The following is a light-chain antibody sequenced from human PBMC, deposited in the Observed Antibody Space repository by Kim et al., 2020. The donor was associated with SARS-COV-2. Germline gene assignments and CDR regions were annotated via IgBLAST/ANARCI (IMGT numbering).Light chain of an antibody. CDR3: QQRSNWPPT. J-gene: IGKJ2*01. Sequence: SLSPGEMVTLSCRASQGVSSYLAWYQQKPGQAPRLLVYDASNRATGIPARFSGSGSGTDFTLTISSLEPEDFAVYYCQQRSNWPPTFGQGTKLEI. CDR1: QGVSSY. V-gene: IGKV3-11*01. CDR2: DAS.